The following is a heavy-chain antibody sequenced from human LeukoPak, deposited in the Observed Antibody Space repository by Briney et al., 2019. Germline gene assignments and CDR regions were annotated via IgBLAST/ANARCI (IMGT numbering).Heavy chain of an antibody. CDR2: IIPILGIA. CDR1: GGTFSSYA. Sequence: SVKVSCKASGGTFSSYAISWVRQAPGQRLEWMGRIIPILGIANYAQKFQGRVTITADKSTSTAYMELSSLRSEDTAVYYCARDKSPMTTVTTFDYWGQGTLVTVSS. V-gene: IGHV1-69*04. J-gene: IGHJ4*02. CDR3: ARDKSPMTTVTTFDY. D-gene: IGHD4-17*01.